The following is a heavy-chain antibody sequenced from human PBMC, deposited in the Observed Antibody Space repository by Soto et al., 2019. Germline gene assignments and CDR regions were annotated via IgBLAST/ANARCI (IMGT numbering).Heavy chain of an antibody. V-gene: IGHV4-59*12. CDR1: GGSISSYY. Sequence: SETLSLTCTVSGGSISSYYWSWIRQPPGKGLEWIGYIYYSGITNYNPSLKSRVTISVDTSKNQFSLKLSSVTAADTAVYYCARESYYDSSGYYGPWGQGTLVTVSS. D-gene: IGHD3-22*01. J-gene: IGHJ5*02. CDR3: ARESYYDSSGYYGP. CDR2: IYYSGIT.